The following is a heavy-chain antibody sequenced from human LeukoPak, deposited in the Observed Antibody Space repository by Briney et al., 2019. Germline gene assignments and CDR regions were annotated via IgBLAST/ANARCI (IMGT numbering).Heavy chain of an antibody. CDR1: GFTFSRYA. CDR3: ATLLTGDFDY. J-gene: IGHJ4*02. CDR2: ISGSGGST. Sequence: PGGSLRLSCAASGFTFSRYAMSWVRQTPGKGLEWVSGISGSGGSTDYADSVKGRFTISRDNSKNTLYLQMNSLRAEDTAVYYCATLLTGDFDYWGQGTLVTVSS. V-gene: IGHV3-23*01. D-gene: IGHD7-27*01.